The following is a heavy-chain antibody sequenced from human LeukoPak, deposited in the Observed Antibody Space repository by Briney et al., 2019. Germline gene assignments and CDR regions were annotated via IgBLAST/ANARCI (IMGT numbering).Heavy chain of an antibody. CDR3: AKDMVVAADY. D-gene: IGHD2-15*01. V-gene: IGHV3-30*02. CDR2: IRYDGSNK. CDR1: GFTFSSYG. J-gene: IGHJ4*02. Sequence: GGSLRLSCAASGFTFSSYGMHWVRQAPGKGLEWVAFIRYDGSNKYYADSVKGRFTISRDNSKNTLYQQMNSLRAEDTAVYYCAKDMVVAADYWGQGTLVTVSS.